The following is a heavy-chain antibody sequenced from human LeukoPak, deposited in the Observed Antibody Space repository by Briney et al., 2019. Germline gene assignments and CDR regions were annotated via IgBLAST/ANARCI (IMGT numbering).Heavy chain of an antibody. CDR2: IRGSGGST. Sequence: PGGSLRLSCAASGFTFSSYAMSWVRQAPGKGLEWVSAIRGSGGSTYYADSVKGRFTISRDNSKNTLYLQMNSLRAEDTAVYYCAKNQGYYYDSSGHYFDYWGQGTRVTVSS. J-gene: IGHJ4*02. CDR1: GFTFSSYA. D-gene: IGHD3-22*01. CDR3: AKNQGYYYDSSGHYFDY. V-gene: IGHV3-23*01.